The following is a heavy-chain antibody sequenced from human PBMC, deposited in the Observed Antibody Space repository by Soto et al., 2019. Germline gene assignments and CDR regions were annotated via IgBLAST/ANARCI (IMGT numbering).Heavy chain of an antibody. J-gene: IGHJ4*02. CDR2: ISAYNGNT. CDR1: GYTFTSYG. D-gene: IGHD3-22*01. Sequence: GASVKVSCKASGYTFTSYGISWVRQAPGQGLEWMGWISAYNGNTNYAQKLQGRVTMTTDTSTSTAYMELRSLRSDDTAVYYCARPLWGGLYYDSSGYDYWGQGTLVTVSS. CDR3: ARPLWGGLYYDSSGYDY. V-gene: IGHV1-18*01.